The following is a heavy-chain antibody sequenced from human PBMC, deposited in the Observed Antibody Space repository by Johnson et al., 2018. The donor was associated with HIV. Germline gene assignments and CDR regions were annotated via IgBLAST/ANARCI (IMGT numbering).Heavy chain of an antibody. CDR1: GFTFSSYW. CDR2: ISSDESYI. V-gene: IGHV3-30*03. J-gene: IGHJ3*02. CDR3: AREGAPSARDFGAFDI. D-gene: IGHD1-26*01. Sequence: QVQLVESGGGLVQPGGSLRLSCAASGFTFSSYWMSWVRQAPGKGLEWVAVISSDESYIHYGDSVKGRFIVSKDNSKNTLYLQMSSLRAEDTAVYYCAREGAPSARDFGAFDIWGQGTMVTVSS.